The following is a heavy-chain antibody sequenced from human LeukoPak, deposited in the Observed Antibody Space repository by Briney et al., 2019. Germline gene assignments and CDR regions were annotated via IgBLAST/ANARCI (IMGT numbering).Heavy chain of an antibody. CDR1: GFSFSSNF. CDR3: ARAPTITANFDC. V-gene: IGHV3-53*01. Sequence: PGGSLRLSCAASGFSFSSNFLSWVRQAPGKGPEWVSMIYSDGTTHYVDSVRGRFAISRDTSRNTVFLQMNSLRVEDTAIYYCARAPTITANFDCWGQGTLVTVSS. D-gene: IGHD1-20*01. CDR2: IYSDGTT. J-gene: IGHJ4*02.